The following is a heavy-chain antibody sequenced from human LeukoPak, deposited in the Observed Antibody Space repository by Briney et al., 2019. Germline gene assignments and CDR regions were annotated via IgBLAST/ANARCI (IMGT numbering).Heavy chain of an antibody. CDR3: ARSEAAAAYYYYYGMDV. Sequence: SVKVSCKASGGTFSSYAISWVRQAPGQGLEWMGGIIPIFGTANYEKKFQGRVTITADESTSTAYMELSSLRSEDTAVYYCARSEAAAAYYYYYGMDVWGKGTTVTASS. J-gene: IGHJ6*04. CDR1: GGTFSSYA. D-gene: IGHD6-13*01. CDR2: IIPIFGTA. V-gene: IGHV1-69*01.